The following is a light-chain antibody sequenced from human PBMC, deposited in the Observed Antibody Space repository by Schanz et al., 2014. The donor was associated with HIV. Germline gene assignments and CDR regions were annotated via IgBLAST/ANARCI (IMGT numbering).Light chain of an antibody. J-gene: IGLJ2*01. CDR1: SIDVGGYDY. V-gene: IGLV2-14*03. CDR3: ISYTSDTVL. Sequence: QSALTQPASLSGSPGQSITISCTGTSIDVGGYDYVSWYQQHPDKAPRLIIYDVSNRPSGVSSRFSGSKSDNTASLTISGLQPEDEADYYCISYTSDTVLFGGGTKLTVL. CDR2: DVS.